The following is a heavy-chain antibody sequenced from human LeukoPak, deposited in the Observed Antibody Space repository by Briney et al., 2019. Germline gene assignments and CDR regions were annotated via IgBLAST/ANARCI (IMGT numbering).Heavy chain of an antibody. J-gene: IGHJ3*02. CDR1: ACTFSSYA. Sequence: SVTLSFKASACTFSSYAISLGRHAPGQGLELMGRIVPILGIANYAQKFQGRVTITADKSTNKAYMELSSLRSEDTAVYHCARFVNSGYDLSGAFDIRGQGTTGTVSS. CDR3: ARFVNSGYDLSGAFDI. D-gene: IGHD5-12*01. CDR2: IVPILGIA. V-gene: IGHV1-69*04.